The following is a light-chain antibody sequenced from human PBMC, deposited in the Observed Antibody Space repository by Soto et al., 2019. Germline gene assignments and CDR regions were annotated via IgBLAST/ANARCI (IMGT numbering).Light chain of an antibody. CDR2: GAA. CDR1: QSVSSN. J-gene: IGKJ1*01. Sequence: EMGVPTSPAKLSACAGERATLSCRASQSVSSNLAWYQQKPGQAPRLLIYGAASRATGIPDRFSGSGSGTDFTLTISRLEPEDFAVYYCLQYGRSGTVGQGTKVDIK. CDR3: LQYGRSGT. V-gene: IGKV3-20*01.